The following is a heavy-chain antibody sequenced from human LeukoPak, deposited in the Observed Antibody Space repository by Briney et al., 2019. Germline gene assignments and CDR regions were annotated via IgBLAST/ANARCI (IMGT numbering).Heavy chain of an antibody. J-gene: IGHJ4*02. V-gene: IGHV4-59*01. D-gene: IGHD2-2*01. Sequence: PSETLSLTCTVSHGSISTYYWSWIRQPPGKGLEWIGYIYYSGSTNYNPSLKSRVTISVDTSKSQFSLKLSSVTAADTAVYYCARSTSSWPRDFYYWGQGTLVTVS. CDR1: HGSISTYY. CDR2: IYYSGST. CDR3: ARSTSSWPRDFYY.